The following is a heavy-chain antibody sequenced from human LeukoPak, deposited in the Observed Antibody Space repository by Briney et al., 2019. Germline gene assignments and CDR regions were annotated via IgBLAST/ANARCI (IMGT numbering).Heavy chain of an antibody. D-gene: IGHD3-3*01. CDR2: IYTSGST. Sequence: SETLSLTCTVSGGSISSSSYYWGWIRQPPGKGLEWIGRIYTSGSTNYNPSLKSRVTISVDTSKNQFSLKLSSVTAADTAVYYCARDGGKGYDFWHYWGQGTLVTVSS. CDR3: ARDGGKGYDFWHY. V-gene: IGHV4-61*02. CDR1: GGSISSSSYY. J-gene: IGHJ4*02.